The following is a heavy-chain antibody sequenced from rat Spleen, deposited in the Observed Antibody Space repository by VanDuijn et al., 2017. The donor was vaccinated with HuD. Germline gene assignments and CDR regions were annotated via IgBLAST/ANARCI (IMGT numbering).Heavy chain of an antibody. Sequence: EVQLVESDGGLVQPGRSLKLSCAASGFTFNNYWMTWIRQAPGKGLEWVASITNTGRNTYYPDSVKGRFTISRDNAKSTLYLQMNSLRSEDTATYYCARPHSYYYVMDTWGQGASVTVSS. CDR3: ARPHSYYYVMDT. CDR1: GFTFNNYW. V-gene: IGHV5-31*01. D-gene: IGHD3-8*01. CDR2: ITNTGRNT. J-gene: IGHJ4*01.